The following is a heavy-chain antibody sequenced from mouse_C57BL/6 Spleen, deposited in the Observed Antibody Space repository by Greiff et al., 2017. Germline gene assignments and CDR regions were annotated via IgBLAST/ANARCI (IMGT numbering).Heavy chain of an antibody. CDR3: ARRWANWDYFDY. J-gene: IGHJ2*01. CDR2: IDPNSGGT. CDR1: GYTFTSYW. Sequence: QVQLKQPGAELVKPGASVKLSCKASGYTFTSYWMHWVKQRPGRGLEWIGRIDPNSGGTKYNEKFKSKATLTVDKPSSTAYMQLSSLTSEDSAVYYCARRWANWDYFDYWGQGTTLTVSS. D-gene: IGHD4-1*01. V-gene: IGHV1-72*01.